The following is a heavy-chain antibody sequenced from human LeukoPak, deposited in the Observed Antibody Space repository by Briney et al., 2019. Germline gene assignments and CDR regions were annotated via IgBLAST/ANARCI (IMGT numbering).Heavy chain of an antibody. J-gene: IGHJ6*03. CDR2: IIPIFGTA. CDR1: GGTFSSYA. CDR3: ARNGIAAAVTVHYYYHYYMDV. Sequence: SVKVSCKASGGTFSSYAISWVRQAPGQGLEWMGGIIPIFGTANYAQKFQGRVTITTDESTSTAYMELSSLRSEDTAVYYCARNGIAAAVTVHYYYHYYMDVWGKGTTVTVSS. D-gene: IGHD6-13*01. V-gene: IGHV1-69*05.